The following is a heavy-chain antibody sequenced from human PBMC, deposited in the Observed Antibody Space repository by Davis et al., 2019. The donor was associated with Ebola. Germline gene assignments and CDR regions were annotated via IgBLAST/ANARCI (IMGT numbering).Heavy chain of an antibody. CDR3: ARVDGYGDSKLQY. CDR2: ISWNSGSI. J-gene: IGHJ4*02. D-gene: IGHD4-17*01. V-gene: IGHV3-9*01. CDR1: GFTFDDYA. Sequence: SLKISCAASGFTFDDYAMHWVRQAPGKGLEWVSGISWNSGSIGYADSVKGRFTISRDNAKNSLFLQMNSLRVDDTAVYYCARVDGYGDSKLQYWGQGSLVTVSS.